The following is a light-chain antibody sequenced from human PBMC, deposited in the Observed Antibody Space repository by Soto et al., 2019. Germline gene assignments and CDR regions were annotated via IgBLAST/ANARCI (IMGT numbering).Light chain of an antibody. CDR3: SSYTSSSTLYV. V-gene: IGLV2-14*01. CDR2: EVN. CDR1: SSDVGGYTY. J-gene: IGLJ1*01. Sequence: QSALTQPASVSGSPRQSITISCTGASSDVGGYTYVSWYQQHPGKAPKLMIYEVNNRPSGVSNRFSGSKSGNTASLTIPGLQAEDEADYYCSSYTSSSTLYVFGTWTKLTVL.